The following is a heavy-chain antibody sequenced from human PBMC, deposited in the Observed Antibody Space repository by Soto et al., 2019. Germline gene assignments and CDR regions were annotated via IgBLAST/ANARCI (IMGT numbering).Heavy chain of an antibody. J-gene: IGHJ4*02. CDR1: GFTFSNVW. V-gene: IGHV3-15*01. Sequence: PGGSLRLSCVVSGFTFSNVWMSWVRQAPGKGLEWVGRIKSKTDGGTTNYAAPVKGRFTISRDDSKKTLYLQMNSLKTEDTAVYFCSTAPISLWGQGTLVTVSS. CDR3: STAPISL. CDR2: IKSKTDGGTT.